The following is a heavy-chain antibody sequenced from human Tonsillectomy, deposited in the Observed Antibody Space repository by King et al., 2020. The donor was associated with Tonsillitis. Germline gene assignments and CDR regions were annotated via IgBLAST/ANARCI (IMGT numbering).Heavy chain of an antibody. CDR3: ARDGGKYYDILTGNPYYYYGMDV. Sequence: VQLVESGGGVVQPGRSLRLSCAASEFTFSTYGMHWVRQAPGKGLEWVAVMSFDGSDKYYGDSVKGRFTISRDNSKNTLYLQMNSLRVEDTAVYYCARDGGKYYDILTGNPYYYYGMDVWGQGTTATVSS. D-gene: IGHD3-9*01. CDR1: EFTFSTYG. V-gene: IGHV3-33*05. CDR2: MSFDGSDK. J-gene: IGHJ6*02.